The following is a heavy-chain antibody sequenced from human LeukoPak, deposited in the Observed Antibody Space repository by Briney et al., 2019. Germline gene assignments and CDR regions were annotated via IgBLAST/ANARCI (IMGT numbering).Heavy chain of an antibody. Sequence: GGSLRLSCAASGFTFSSYAMSWVRQAPGKRLEWVSAISGGGGTTYSDSVKGRFTISRDNSKNTLFLQMNSLRAEDTAVYYCAKDSGPYTSGYYGHWGQGTLVTVSS. CDR1: GFTFSSYA. J-gene: IGHJ4*02. D-gene: IGHD3-22*01. V-gene: IGHV3-23*01. CDR2: ISGGGGTT. CDR3: AKDSGPYTSGYYGH.